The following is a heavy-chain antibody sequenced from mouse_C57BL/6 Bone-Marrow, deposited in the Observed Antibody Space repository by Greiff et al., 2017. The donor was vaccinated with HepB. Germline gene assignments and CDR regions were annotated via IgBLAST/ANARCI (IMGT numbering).Heavy chain of an antibody. V-gene: IGHV1-42*01. CDR2: INPSTGGT. J-gene: IGHJ4*01. CDR3: ASGLRSKRDYAMDY. CDR1: GYSFTGYY. D-gene: IGHD3-1*01. Sequence: EVQLQESGPELVKPGASVKISCKASGYSFTGYYMNWVKQSPEKSLEWIGEINPSTGGTTYNKKFKAKVTLTVDKSSSKAYMQLKSLTSEDSAVYYCASGLRSKRDYAMDYWGQGTSVTVSS.